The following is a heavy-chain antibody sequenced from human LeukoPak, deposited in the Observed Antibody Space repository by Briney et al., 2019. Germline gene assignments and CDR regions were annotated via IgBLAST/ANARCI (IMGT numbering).Heavy chain of an antibody. J-gene: IGHJ4*02. CDR2: ISLKDGGT. CDR3: SRGKYQVLWGDC. V-gene: IGHV1-2*02. D-gene: IGHD3-16*01. Sequence: ASVKVSCKASGYTFNDYFMHWVRQAPGQGLEWMGWISLKDGGTNYAQKFQGRVTMTSDTSINTGYMELSRLTSDDTAVYYCSRGKYQVLWGDCWGQGTLVTVSS. CDR1: GYTFNDYF.